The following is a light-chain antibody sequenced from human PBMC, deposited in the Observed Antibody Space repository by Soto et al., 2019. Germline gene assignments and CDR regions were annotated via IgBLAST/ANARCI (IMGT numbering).Light chain of an antibody. CDR2: SNN. CDR3: AAWDGSLNGPV. CDR1: SSNVGSNT. J-gene: IGLJ2*01. V-gene: IGLV1-44*01. Sequence: QSVLTQPPSASGTPGQRVTISCSGSSSNVGSNTLNWYQQLPGTAPKLLIYSNNQRPSGVPDRFCGSKSGTSASLAISGLQSEDEADYYCAAWDGSLNGPVFGGGTKLTVL.